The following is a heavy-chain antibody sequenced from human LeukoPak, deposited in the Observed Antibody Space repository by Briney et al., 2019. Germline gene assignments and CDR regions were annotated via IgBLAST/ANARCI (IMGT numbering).Heavy chain of an antibody. CDR2: ISWDGGST. Sequence: GGSLRLSCATSGFTFSSYAMSWVRQAPGKGLEWVSLISWDGGSTYYADSVKGRFTISRDNSKNSLYLQMNSLRTEDTALYYCAKGEFDYWGQGTLVTVSS. V-gene: IGHV3-43*02. CDR3: AKGEFDY. CDR1: GFTFSSYA. D-gene: IGHD3-16*01. J-gene: IGHJ4*02.